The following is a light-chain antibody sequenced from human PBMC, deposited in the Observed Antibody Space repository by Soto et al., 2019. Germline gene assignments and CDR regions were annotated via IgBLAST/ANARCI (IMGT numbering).Light chain of an antibody. CDR2: DAS. Sequence: DIQMTQSPSTLSASVGDRVTITCRASQSISSWLAWYQQKPGKAPTLLIYDASRLESGVPSRFSGSASGTEFTLTIRRLQPDDFATYYCQQYNSYSPDTFGQGTKLEIK. CDR3: QQYNSYSPDT. J-gene: IGKJ2*01. CDR1: QSISSW. V-gene: IGKV1-5*01.